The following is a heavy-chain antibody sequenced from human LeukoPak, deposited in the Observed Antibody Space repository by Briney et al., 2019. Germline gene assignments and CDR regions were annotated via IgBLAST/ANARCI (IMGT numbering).Heavy chain of an antibody. Sequence: ASVTVSFKASGGTFIIYAISWVRQAPGQGLEWMGGIIPIFGTANYAQKFQGRVTITADKSTSTAYMELSSLRSEDTAVYYCARGKGSTFDYWGQGTLVTVSS. J-gene: IGHJ4*02. CDR1: GGTFIIYA. CDR3: ARGKGSTFDY. CDR2: IIPIFGTA. V-gene: IGHV1-69*06. D-gene: IGHD3-10*01.